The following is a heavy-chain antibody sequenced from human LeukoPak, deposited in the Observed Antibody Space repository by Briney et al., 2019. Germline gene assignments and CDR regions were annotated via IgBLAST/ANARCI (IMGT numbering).Heavy chain of an antibody. CDR1: GGSISSRSYC. D-gene: IGHD6-13*01. V-gene: IGHV4-39*01. CDR2: IYYSGST. J-gene: IGHJ5*02. Sequence: SETLSLTCTVSGGSISSRSYCWGWIRQPPGKGLEWIGSIYYSGSTYYNPPLKSRVTISVDTSKNQFSLKLSSVTAADTAVYYCAGGIAAAVTGWFDPWGQGTLVTVSS. CDR3: AGGIAAAVTGWFDP.